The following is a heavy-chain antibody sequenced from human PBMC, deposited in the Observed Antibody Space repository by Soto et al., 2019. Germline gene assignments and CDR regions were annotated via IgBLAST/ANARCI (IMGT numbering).Heavy chain of an antibody. Sequence: EVQLLESGGGLVQPGGSLRLSCAASRFTFSSYAMSWVRQAPGKGLEWVSAISGSGGSTYYADSVKGRFTISRDNSKNTLYLQMNSLRAEDTAVYYCANLPGWYEQNWFDPWGQGTLVTVSS. J-gene: IGHJ5*02. V-gene: IGHV3-23*01. CDR1: RFTFSSYA. CDR3: ANLPGWYEQNWFDP. D-gene: IGHD6-19*01. CDR2: ISGSGGST.